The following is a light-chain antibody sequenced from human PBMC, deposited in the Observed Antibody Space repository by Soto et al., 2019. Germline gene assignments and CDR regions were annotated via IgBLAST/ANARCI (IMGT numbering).Light chain of an antibody. J-gene: IGLJ1*01. V-gene: IGLV2-14*03. CDR1: SSDVGSYNV. Sequence: QSVLTQPASVSGSPGQSITIPCSGTSSDVGSYNVVSWYQQHLGKAPKLVIYDVSNRPSGVSPRFSGAKSGNTASLTIAGLQAEDEADYYCSSYTRRSTYVFGTGTKVTVL. CDR3: SSYTRRSTYV. CDR2: DVS.